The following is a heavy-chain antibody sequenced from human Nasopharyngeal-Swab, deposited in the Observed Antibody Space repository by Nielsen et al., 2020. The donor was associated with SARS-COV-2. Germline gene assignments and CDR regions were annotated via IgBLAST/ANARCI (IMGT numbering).Heavy chain of an antibody. CDR3: ARNVGGDSSGYSVAYRGEPLDY. CDR1: GYSFTSYY. V-gene: IGHV1-46*01. Sequence: ASVKVSCKASGYSFTSYYMHWVRRAPGQGLEWMGIINPSGGSTSNAQKFQGRVTVTSDTSTSTVYMELSSLRSEDTAVYYCARNVGGDSSGYSVAYRGEPLDYWGQGTLVTVSS. D-gene: IGHD3-22*01. CDR2: INPSGGST. J-gene: IGHJ4*02.